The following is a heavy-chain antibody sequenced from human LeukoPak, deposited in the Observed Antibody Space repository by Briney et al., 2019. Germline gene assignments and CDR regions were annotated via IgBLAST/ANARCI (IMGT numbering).Heavy chain of an antibody. CDR1: GFTFGDYA. V-gene: IGHV3-49*03. CDR3: TRDVYSSSLRY. CDR2: IRGKAYGGST. D-gene: IGHD6-13*01. Sequence: GGSLRLSCTASGFTFGDYAMGWFRQAPGKGLEWVGFIRGKAYGGSTEYAASVKGRFTISRDDSKSIAYLQMNSLKTEDTAVYYCTRDVYSSSLRYWGQGTLVTVSS. J-gene: IGHJ4*02.